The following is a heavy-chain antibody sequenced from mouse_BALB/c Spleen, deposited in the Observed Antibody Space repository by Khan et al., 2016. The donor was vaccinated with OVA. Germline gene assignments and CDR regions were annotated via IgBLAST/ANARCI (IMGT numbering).Heavy chain of an antibody. V-gene: IGHV3-1*02. CDR1: GSSITSGYS. CDR2: IHYSGIT. D-gene: IGHD1-1*01. J-gene: IGHJ2*01. Sequence: EVQLQESGPDLAKPSQSLSLTCTVTGSSITSGYSWHWIRQFPGNKLEWMGYIHYSGITNYNPSLKSRITITRDTSTNPFFLQLNSVTSEDTATYYCARFGGSRAFDYWGQGTTLTVSA. CDR3: ARFGGSRAFDY.